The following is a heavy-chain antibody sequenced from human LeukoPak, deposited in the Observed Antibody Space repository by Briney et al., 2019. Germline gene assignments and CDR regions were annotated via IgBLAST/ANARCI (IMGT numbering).Heavy chain of an antibody. D-gene: IGHD1-26*01. CDR2: ISSSGSTI. CDR3: ARGTYSGTYYAWYYFDY. CDR1: GFTLSDYY. Sequence: GGSLRLSCAASGFTLSDYYMSWIRQAPGKGLEWVSYISSSGSTIYYADSVKGRFTISRDNAKNSLSLQMNSLRAEDTAVYYCARGTYSGTYYAWYYFDYWGQGTLVTVSS. J-gene: IGHJ4*02. V-gene: IGHV3-11*01.